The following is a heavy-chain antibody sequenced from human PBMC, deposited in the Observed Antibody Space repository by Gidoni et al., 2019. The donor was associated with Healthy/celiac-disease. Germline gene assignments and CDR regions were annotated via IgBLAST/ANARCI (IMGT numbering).Heavy chain of an antibody. J-gene: IGHJ6*03. V-gene: IGHV3-49*05. CDR3: TRDTRGSWYTYYYMDV. CDR2: IRSKAYGGTT. D-gene: IGHD2-2*02. CDR1: GFTFGDYA. Sequence: VQLVESGGGLVKPGRSLRLSCPASGFTFGDYAMSWFRQAPGKGLEWVVFIRSKAYGGTTEHAASVKGRFTISRDDSKSIAYLQMNSLNTEDTAVYYCTRDTRGSWYTYYYMDVWGKGTTVTVSS.